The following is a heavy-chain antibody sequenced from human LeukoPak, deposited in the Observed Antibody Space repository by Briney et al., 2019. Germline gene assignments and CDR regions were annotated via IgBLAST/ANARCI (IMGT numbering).Heavy chain of an antibody. J-gene: IGHJ4*02. CDR3: AKRDRPCSGDCSAPYYFDY. CDR1: GFSFSSYG. V-gene: IGHV3-33*06. CDR2: IWYDGSNK. Sequence: PGRSLRLSCAASGFSFSSYGMHWVRQAPGKGLEWVALIWYDGSNKYYADSVKGRFTISRDNSKNTLHLQMSSLRAEDTAVYYCAKRDRPCSGDCSAPYYFDYWGQGTLVTVSS. D-gene: IGHD2-21*02.